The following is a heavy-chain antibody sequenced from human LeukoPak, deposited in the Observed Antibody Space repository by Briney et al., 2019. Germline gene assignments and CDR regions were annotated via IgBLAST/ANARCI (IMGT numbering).Heavy chain of an antibody. D-gene: IGHD6-6*01. J-gene: IGHJ6*03. V-gene: IGHV1-2*02. CDR2: INSKSGGT. Sequence: GASVKVSCKASGYTFTGYYMHWVRQAPGQGLEGMGWINSKSGGTNYAQKFQGRVTMTRDTSTTTAYMELNRLRSDDTAVYYCARVRRPEYSSSSYYYYMDVWGKGTTVTVSS. CDR1: GYTFTGYY. CDR3: ARVRRPEYSSSSYYYYMDV.